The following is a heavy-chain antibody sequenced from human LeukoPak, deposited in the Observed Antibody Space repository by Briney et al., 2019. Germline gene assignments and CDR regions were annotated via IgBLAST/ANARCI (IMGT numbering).Heavy chain of an antibody. D-gene: IGHD2-15*01. CDR1: GASTSSHY. CDR3: ARNQDCRGGSCYVDS. V-gene: IGHV4-59*11. Sequence: SETLSLTCAVSGASTSSHYWGWIRQPPGKGLGWVGYIFYSGSTNYNPSPKSRVTISVDKSTNQLSLTLNSVTAADTAIYYCARNQDCRGGSCYVDSWGQGTLVTVSS. CDR2: IFYSGST. J-gene: IGHJ4*02.